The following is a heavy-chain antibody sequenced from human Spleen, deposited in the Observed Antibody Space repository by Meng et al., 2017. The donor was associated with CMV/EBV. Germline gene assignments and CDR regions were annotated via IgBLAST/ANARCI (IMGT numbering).Heavy chain of an antibody. Sequence: ASVKVSCKASGYTFTDYHMHWVRQAPGQGLEWMGWINPNSGGTIYAQKFHGRVTVTRDTSTTTAYMELNRLRSDDTAVYYCARTRIEVEPDGRKIKYYNYGMDVWGQGTTVTVSS. V-gene: IGHV1-2*02. CDR1: GYTFTDYH. CDR2: INPNSGGT. D-gene: IGHD2-2*01. J-gene: IGHJ6*02. CDR3: ARTRIEVEPDGRKIKYYNYGMDV.